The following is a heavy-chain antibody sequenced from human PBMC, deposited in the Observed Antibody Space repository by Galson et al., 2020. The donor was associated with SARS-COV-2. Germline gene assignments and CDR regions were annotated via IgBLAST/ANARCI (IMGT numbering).Heavy chain of an antibody. CDR2: TISIYGTA. V-gene: IGHV1-69*13. CDR3: GRVNDLGELFFGWFDP. Sequence: SVKISCKASAGTISNHAIIWVRQPPAQGLEWMGGTISIYGTANNARKFQGRVTFSADDSTNTAYMELSSLRPEDTAVYYCGRVNDLGELFFGWFDPWGQGTLVTVSS. CDR1: AGTISNHA. J-gene: IGHJ5*02. D-gene: IGHD3-16*01.